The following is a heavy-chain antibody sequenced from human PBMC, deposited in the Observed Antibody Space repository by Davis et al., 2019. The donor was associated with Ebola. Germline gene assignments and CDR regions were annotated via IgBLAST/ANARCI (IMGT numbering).Heavy chain of an antibody. CDR3: AHTSLEGYCLNNGCFGDDAFDM. D-gene: IGHD2-15*01. V-gene: IGHV2-5*02. J-gene: IGHJ3*02. CDR1: GFSLSTSGVG. Sequence: SGPTLVKPTQTLTLTCTFSGFSLSTSGVGVGWIRQPPGEALEWLALIYWDDDKRSSPSLKSRLTITKDASNNQVVLKMTNMDPMDTASYYCAHTSLEGYCLNNGCFGDDAFDMWGQGTMVTVSS. CDR2: IYWDDDK.